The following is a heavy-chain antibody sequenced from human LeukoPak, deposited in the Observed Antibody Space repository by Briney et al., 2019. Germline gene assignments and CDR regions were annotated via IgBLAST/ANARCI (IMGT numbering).Heavy chain of an antibody. D-gene: IGHD2/OR15-2a*01. J-gene: IGHJ5*02. V-gene: IGHV3-33*01. CDR1: GFNFNTYG. CDR2: IWYDGTNE. Sequence: GGSLRLSCVASGFNFNTYGMHWVRQAPGKVLEWMASIWYDGTNENYADSVKGRFTISRDNSKNTLYLQMNILRGEDTAFYYCASLGAFSSNHVLRWFDPWGQGTLVTVSS. CDR3: ASLGAFSSNHVLRWFDP.